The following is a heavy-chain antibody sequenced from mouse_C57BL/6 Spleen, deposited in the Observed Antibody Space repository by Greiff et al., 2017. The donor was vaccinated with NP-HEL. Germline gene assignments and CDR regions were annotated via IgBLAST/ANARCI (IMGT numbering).Heavy chain of an antibody. CDR3: TREGYDYGEFAY. D-gene: IGHD2-4*01. Sequence: DVMLVESGEGLVKPGGSLKLSCAASGFTFSSYAMSWVRQTPEKRLEWVAYISSGGDYIYYADTVKGRFTISRDNARNTLYLQMSSLKSEDTAMYYCTREGYDYGEFAYWGQGTLVTVSA. CDR2: ISSGGDYI. V-gene: IGHV5-9-1*02. J-gene: IGHJ3*01. CDR1: GFTFSSYA.